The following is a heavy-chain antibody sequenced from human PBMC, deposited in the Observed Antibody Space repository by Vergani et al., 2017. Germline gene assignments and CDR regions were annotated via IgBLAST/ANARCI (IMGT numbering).Heavy chain of an antibody. CDR3: AKGRVAVPGIDDY. D-gene: IGHD6-19*01. J-gene: IGHJ4*02. CDR2: ISGSGGST. V-gene: IGHV3-23*01. Sequence: EAQLLESGGDLVQPGGSLRLSCAASGFTFNHYAMNWVRQAPGKGLEWVSGISGSGGSTYYAGSVKGRFTISRDSSKNTLYLQMNSLRAEDTAVYYCAKGRVAVPGIDDYWGQGTLVTVSS. CDR1: GFTFNHYA.